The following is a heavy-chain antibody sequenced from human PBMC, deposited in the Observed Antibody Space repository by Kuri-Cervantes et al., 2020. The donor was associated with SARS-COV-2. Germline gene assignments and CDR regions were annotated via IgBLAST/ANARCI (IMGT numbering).Heavy chain of an antibody. CDR2: IGTAGDT. CDR3: ARRVLSTGSGDWYFDL. D-gene: IGHD3-10*01. J-gene: IGHJ2*01. CDR1: GFTFSSYD. Sequence: GGSLRLSCAASGFTFSSYDMHWVRQATGKGLEWVSAIGTAGDTYYPGSVKGRFTISRENAKNSLYLQMNSLRAGDTAVYYFARRVLSTGSGDWYFDLWGRGTLVTVSS. V-gene: IGHV3-13*01.